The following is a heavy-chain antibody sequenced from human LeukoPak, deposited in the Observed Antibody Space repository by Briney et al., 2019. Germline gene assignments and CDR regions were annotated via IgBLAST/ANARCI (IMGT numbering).Heavy chain of an antibody. CDR2: IKQDGSEK. V-gene: IGHV3-7*01. CDR3: ARVKGLREYYFDY. J-gene: IGHJ4*02. Sequence: GGSLRLSCAASGFTFSSYWMSWVRQAPGKGLEWVANIKQDGSEKYYVDSVKGRFTISRDNAKNSLYLQMNSLRAEDTAVYYCARVKGLREYYFDYWGQGTLVTVSS. D-gene: IGHD4-17*01. CDR1: GFTFSSYW.